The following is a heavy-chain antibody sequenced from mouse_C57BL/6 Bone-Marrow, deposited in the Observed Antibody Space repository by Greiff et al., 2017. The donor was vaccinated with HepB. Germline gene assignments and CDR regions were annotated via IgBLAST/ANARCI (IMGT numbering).Heavy chain of an antibody. V-gene: IGHV1-55*01. D-gene: IGHD2-3*01. Sequence: VQLQQPGAELVKPGASVKMSCKASGYTFTSYWITWVKQRPGQGLEWIGDIYPGSGSTNYNEKFKSKATLTVDTSSSTAYMQLSSLTSEDSAVYYGDYDVDVCWYWDGGDTGTAVTVSS. CDR2: IYPGSGST. CDR3: DYDVDVCWYWDG. J-gene: IGHJ1*03. CDR1: GYTFTSYW.